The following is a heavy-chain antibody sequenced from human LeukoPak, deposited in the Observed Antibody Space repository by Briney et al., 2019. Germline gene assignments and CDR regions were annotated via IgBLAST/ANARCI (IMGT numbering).Heavy chain of an antibody. D-gene: IGHD1-26*01. CDR1: GFTFSTYN. V-gene: IGHV3-21*01. J-gene: IGHJ3*02. CDR3: ARDVGASAPDAFDI. Sequence: GGSLRLSCTASGFTFSTYNMNWVRQAPGKGLEWVSSISTSSNYKSYADSVKGRFTISRDNAKNSLYLQMNSLRVEDTDVYYCARDVGASAPDAFDIWGQGTMVTVSS. CDR2: ISTSSNYK.